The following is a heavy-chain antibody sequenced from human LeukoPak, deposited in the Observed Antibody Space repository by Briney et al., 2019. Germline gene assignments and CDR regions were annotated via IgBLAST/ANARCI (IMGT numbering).Heavy chain of an antibody. V-gene: IGHV3-7*01. D-gene: IGHD5-18*01. J-gene: IGHJ4*02. CDR2: IKQDGSEK. CDR1: GFTFSSYW. Sequence: PGGSLRLSCAASGFTFSSYWMSWVRQAPGKGLEWVANIKQDGSEKYYVDSVKGRFTISRDNAKNSLYLQMNSLRAEDTAVYYCARERWLGYSYGFHFDYWGQGTLVTVSS. CDR3: ARERWLGYSYGFHFDY.